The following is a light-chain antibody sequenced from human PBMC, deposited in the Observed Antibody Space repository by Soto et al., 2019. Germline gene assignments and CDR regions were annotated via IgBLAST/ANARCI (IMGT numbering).Light chain of an antibody. CDR2: GAS. J-gene: IGKJ1*01. V-gene: IGKV3-15*01. CDR3: QQYNNCLWT. Sequence: EIVMTQSPATLSVSPGERATLSCRASQSIISNLVWYQQKPGQAPRLLIYGASTRATGIPARFSGSGSGTEFTLTISSLQSEDFAVYYCQQYNNCLWTFGQGTKEEIK. CDR1: QSIISN.